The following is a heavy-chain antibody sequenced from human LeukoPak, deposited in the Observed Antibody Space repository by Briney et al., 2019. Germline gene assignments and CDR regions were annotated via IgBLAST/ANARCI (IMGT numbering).Heavy chain of an antibody. J-gene: IGHJ3*02. V-gene: IGHV4-39*01. Sequence: PSETLSLTCTVSGVSISSSSYYWGWLRQPPGKGLEWIVSIYYSGSTYYNPSLKSRVTISVDTSKNQFSLKLSSVTAADTAVYYCARQLVLGYCSSTSCLDAFDIWGQGTMVTVSS. CDR3: ARQLVLGYCSSTSCLDAFDI. CDR1: GVSISSSSYY. CDR2: IYYSGST. D-gene: IGHD2-2*01.